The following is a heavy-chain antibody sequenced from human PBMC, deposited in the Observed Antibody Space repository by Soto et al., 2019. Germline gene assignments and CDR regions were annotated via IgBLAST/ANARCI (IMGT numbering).Heavy chain of an antibody. Sequence: QITLKESGPTLVKPTQTLTLTGTFSGFSVSTSGVGVAWIRQPPGKALEWLALIYWDGDERYSPFLQSRVTITKDTSKNQVVLTMTNMDPVDTATYYCAHKGGRGAAMDVWGQGTTVTVSS. CDR1: GFSVSTSGVG. CDR3: AHKGGRGAAMDV. CDR2: IYWDGDE. D-gene: IGHD2-15*01. J-gene: IGHJ6*02. V-gene: IGHV2-5*02.